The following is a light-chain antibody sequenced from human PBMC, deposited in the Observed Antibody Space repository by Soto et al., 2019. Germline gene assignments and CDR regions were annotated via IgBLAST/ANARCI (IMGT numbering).Light chain of an antibody. CDR3: QKYNSAPLT. J-gene: IGKJ4*01. Sequence: DVQMTQSPSSLSASVGDRVTITCRASQGIAPYLAWFQQKLGKVPKLLIYAASTLQSVVPSRFSGSGSGTDFTLTISSLQPEDVATYYCQKYNSAPLTFGGGTKVEIK. V-gene: IGKV1-27*01. CDR2: AAS. CDR1: QGIAPY.